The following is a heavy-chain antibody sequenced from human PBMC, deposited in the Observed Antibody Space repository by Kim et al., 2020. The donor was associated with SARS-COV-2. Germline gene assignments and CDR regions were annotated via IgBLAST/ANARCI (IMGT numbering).Heavy chain of an antibody. Sequence: ASVKVSCKASGYTFSNYAIHWVRQAPGQRLEWMGWIKAANGNTKYSQNFQGRFAITRDTSATTAYMELSSLRSEDTAMYYCARGVYSSGWLTPPLDYWGQGTLVTVSS. CDR1: GYTFSNYA. V-gene: IGHV1-3*01. D-gene: IGHD6-19*01. CDR2: IKAANGNT. J-gene: IGHJ4*02. CDR3: ARGVYSSGWLTPPLDY.